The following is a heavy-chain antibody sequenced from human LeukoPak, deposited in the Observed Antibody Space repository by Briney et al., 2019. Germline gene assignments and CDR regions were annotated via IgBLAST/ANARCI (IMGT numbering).Heavy chain of an antibody. V-gene: IGHV1-18*01. CDR3: ARDQREYGMDV. Sequence: ASVKVPCKASGYTFNQYGISWVRQAPGQGLEWMGWISAYNGHTDYAQKLQGRVTMTTDTSTTTVYMELRSLRSDDTAVYYCARDQREYGMDVWGQGTTVTVSS. CDR2: ISAYNGHT. J-gene: IGHJ6*02. CDR1: GYTFNQYG.